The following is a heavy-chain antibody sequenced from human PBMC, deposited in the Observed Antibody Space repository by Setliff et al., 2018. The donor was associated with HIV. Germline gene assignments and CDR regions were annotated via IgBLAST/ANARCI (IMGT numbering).Heavy chain of an antibody. D-gene: IGHD3-3*01. CDR1: GGSISSYY. J-gene: IGHJ4*02. CDR2: IYYSGST. CDR3: ARGYYNFWSGYPPLDY. Sequence: SATLSLTCTVSGGSISSYYWSWIRQPPGKGLEWIGYIYYSGSTNYNPSLKSRVTISVDTSKNQFSLKLSSVTAADTAVYYCARGYYNFWSGYPPLDYWGQGTLVTVSS. V-gene: IGHV4-59*01.